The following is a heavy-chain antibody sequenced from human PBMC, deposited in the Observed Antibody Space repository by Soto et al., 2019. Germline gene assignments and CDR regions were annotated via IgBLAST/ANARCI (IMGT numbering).Heavy chain of an antibody. D-gene: IGHD3-10*01. CDR1: GFTFSSYS. J-gene: IGHJ4*02. CDR3: ARDGEDGLLWFGELGRLSPPSFDY. CDR2: ISSSSSYI. Sequence: KTGGSLRLSCAASGFTFSSYSMNWVRQAPGKGLEWVSSISSSSSYIYYADSVKGRFTISRDNAKNSLYLQMNSLRAEDTAVYYCARDGEDGLLWFGELGRLSPPSFDYWGQGTLVTVSS. V-gene: IGHV3-21*01.